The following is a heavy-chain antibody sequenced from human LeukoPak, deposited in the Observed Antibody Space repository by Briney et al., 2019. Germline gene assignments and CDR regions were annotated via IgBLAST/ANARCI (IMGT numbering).Heavy chain of an antibody. CDR3: ARVYCSSTSCEDYYYGMDV. D-gene: IGHD2-2*01. J-gene: IGHJ6*02. CDR2: MNPNSGNT. V-gene: IGHV1-8*01. CDR1: GYTFTSYD. Sequence: GASVKVSCKASGYTFTSYDINWVRQATGQGLEWMGWMNPNSGNTGYAQKFQGRVTMTRNTSISTAYMELSSLRSEDTAVYYCARVYCSSTSCEDYYYGMDVWGQGTTVTVSS.